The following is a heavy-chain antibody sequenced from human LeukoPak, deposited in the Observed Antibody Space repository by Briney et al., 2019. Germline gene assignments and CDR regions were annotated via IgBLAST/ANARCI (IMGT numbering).Heavy chain of an antibody. D-gene: IGHD4-17*01. CDR3: ARTSSDDYGDYGSDAFDI. CDR2: IYTSGST. Sequence: SETLSLTCTVSGGSISSYYWNWIRQPAGKGLEWIGRIYTSGSTNYNPSLKSRVTMSVDTSKNQFSLWLSSVTAADTAVYYCARTSSDDYGDYGSDAFDIWGQGTMVTVSS. J-gene: IGHJ3*02. CDR1: GGSISSYY. V-gene: IGHV4-4*07.